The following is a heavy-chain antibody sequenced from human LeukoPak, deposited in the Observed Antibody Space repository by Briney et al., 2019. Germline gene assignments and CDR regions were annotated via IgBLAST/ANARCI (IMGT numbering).Heavy chain of an antibody. V-gene: IGHV4-34*08. CDR3: AKGPSVLLWFGELRGFDY. CDR2: INHSGST. Sequence: NPGGSLRLSCAASGFTFSSYAMHWVRQAPGKGLEWIGEINHSGSTNYNPSLKSRVTISVDTSKNQFSLKLSSVTAADTAVYYCAKGPSVLLWFGELRGFDYWGQGTLVTVSS. J-gene: IGHJ4*02. CDR1: GFTFSSYA. D-gene: IGHD3-10*01.